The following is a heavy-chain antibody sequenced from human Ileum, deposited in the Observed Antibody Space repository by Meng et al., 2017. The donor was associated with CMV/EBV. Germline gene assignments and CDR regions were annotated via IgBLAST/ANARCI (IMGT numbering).Heavy chain of an antibody. CDR3: ARDSSCYTPPHNFDY. V-gene: IGHV3-7*01. J-gene: IGHJ4*02. Sequence: GGTLSLTCAVYGFTFSGYWMSWVHQAPGKGLEWVANIKHDGSENYNVDSMKVRFTIARDNAKNSLYLQMNSVTAEDTAVYYCARDSSCYTPPHNFDYWGQGTLVTVSS. CDR2: IKHDGSEN. D-gene: IGHD2-2*02. CDR1: GFTFSGYW.